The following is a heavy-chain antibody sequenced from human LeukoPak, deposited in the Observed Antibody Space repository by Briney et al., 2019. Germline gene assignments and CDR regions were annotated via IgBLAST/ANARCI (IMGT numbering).Heavy chain of an antibody. J-gene: IGHJ4*02. CDR3: AKSPAGYSSSWYEGYFDY. Sequence: PGGSLRLSCAASGFTFSSYWIHWVRQAPGKGLVWVSRINSAGNSISYADSVKGRFTISRDNAKNTLYLQMNSLRAEDTAVYYCAKSPAGYSSSWYEGYFDYWGQGTLVTVSS. CDR2: INSAGNSI. D-gene: IGHD6-13*01. CDR1: GFTFSSYW. V-gene: IGHV3-74*01.